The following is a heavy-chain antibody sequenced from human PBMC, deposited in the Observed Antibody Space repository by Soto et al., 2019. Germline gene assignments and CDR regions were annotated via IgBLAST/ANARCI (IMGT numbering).Heavy chain of an antibody. Sequence: SETLSLTCTVPGGSISSSSYYWGWIRQPPGKGLEWIGSIYYSGSTYYNPSLKSRVTISVDTSKNQFSLKLSSVTAADTAVYYCARVGEKIWFGENYWFDPWGQGTLVTVSS. CDR3: ARVGEKIWFGENYWFDP. CDR2: IYYSGST. J-gene: IGHJ5*02. V-gene: IGHV4-39*01. CDR1: GGSISSSSYY. D-gene: IGHD3-10*01.